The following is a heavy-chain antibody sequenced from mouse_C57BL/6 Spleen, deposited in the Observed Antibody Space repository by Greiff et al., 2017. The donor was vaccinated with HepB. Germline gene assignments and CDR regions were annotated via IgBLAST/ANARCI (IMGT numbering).Heavy chain of an antibody. CDR3: ARDLFITTVVATDFDV. J-gene: IGHJ1*03. CDR1: GYSITSGYY. V-gene: IGHV3-6*01. CDR2: ISYDGSN. Sequence: EVQLVESGPGLVKPSQSLSLTCSVTGYSITSGYYWNWIRQFPGNKLEWMGYISYDGSNNYNPSLKNRISITRDTSKNQFFLKLNSVTTEDTATYYCARDLFITTVVATDFDVWGTGTTVTVSS. D-gene: IGHD1-1*01.